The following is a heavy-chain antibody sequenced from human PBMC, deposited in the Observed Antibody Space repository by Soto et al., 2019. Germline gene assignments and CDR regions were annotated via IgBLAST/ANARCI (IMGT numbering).Heavy chain of an antibody. J-gene: IGHJ5*01. V-gene: IGHV6-1*01. Sequence: QVQLQQSGPGLVKPSQTLSLTCAISGASVSSNSATWDWIRQYPSRGLEWLGRTYYRSKWYNDYAVSVKSRITINPDTSNNQLSLQLNSVTPDDTAVYYCARLIGNSWLDSWGQGTLVTVSS. CDR3: ARLIGNSWLDS. CDR1: GASVSSNSAT. D-gene: IGHD3-16*01. CDR2: TYYRSKWYN.